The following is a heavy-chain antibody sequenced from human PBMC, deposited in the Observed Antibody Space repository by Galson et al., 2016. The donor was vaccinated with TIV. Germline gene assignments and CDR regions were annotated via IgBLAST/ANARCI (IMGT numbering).Heavy chain of an antibody. V-gene: IGHV1-2*02. CDR2: IFPNNGAT. Sequence: QSGAEVKKPGASVRVSCEASGYTFNAYYMHWVRQAPGQGLEWMGWIFPNNGATGYSQKVQGRITLTRDTSSSTAYMGPRRLRPYDTAVSYCAKQYGAGNYGTDAFDIWGQGTMVTV. CDR3: AKQYGAGNYGTDAFDI. CDR1: GYTFNAYY. J-gene: IGHJ3*02. D-gene: IGHD4-17*01.